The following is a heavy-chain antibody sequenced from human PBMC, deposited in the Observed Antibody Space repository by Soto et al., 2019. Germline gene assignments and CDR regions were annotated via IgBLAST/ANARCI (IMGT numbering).Heavy chain of an antibody. V-gene: IGHV4-59*08. D-gene: IGHD4-17*01. Sequence: QVQLQESGPGLVKPSETLSLTCTVSGGSISSYYWSWIRQPPGKGLEWIGYIYYSGSTNYNPSLKSRVTISVDTSKNQFSLKLSSVTAADTAVYDCASQTPKYGDYYYGMDVWGQGTTVTVSS. CDR2: IYYSGST. CDR1: GGSISSYY. CDR3: ASQTPKYGDYYYGMDV. J-gene: IGHJ6*02.